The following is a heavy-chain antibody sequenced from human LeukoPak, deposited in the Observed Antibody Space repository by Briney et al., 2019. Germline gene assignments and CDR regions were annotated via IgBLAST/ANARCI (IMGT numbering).Heavy chain of an antibody. Sequence: GRSLRLSCAASGFTFSSYSMNWVRQAPGKGLEWVSSISSSSSYIYYADSVKGRFTISRDNAKNSLYLQMNSLRAEDTAVYYCARGPAMVRGVIGRFDPWGQGTLVTVSS. V-gene: IGHV3-21*01. D-gene: IGHD3-10*01. CDR2: ISSSSSYI. J-gene: IGHJ5*02. CDR1: GFTFSSYS. CDR3: ARGPAMVRGVIGRFDP.